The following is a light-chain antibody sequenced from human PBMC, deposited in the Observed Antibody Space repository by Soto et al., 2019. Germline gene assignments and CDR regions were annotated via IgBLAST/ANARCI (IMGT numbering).Light chain of an antibody. J-gene: IGKJ1*01. CDR3: QQYGSSPWT. Sequence: EIVLTQSPGTLSLSPGERATLSCRASQSVSSSYLAWYQQKPGQAPRLLMYGASSRATGIPDRFSGSGSGTDFTLTISRLEPEDFAVYYCQQYGSSPWTFSQGTKVEIK. CDR2: GAS. V-gene: IGKV3-20*01. CDR1: QSVSSSY.